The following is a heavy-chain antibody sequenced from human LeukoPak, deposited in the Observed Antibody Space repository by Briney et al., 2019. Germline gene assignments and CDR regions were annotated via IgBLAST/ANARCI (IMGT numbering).Heavy chain of an antibody. J-gene: IGHJ4*02. CDR1: GYSISSGYY. V-gene: IGHV4-38-2*01. D-gene: IGHD2-2*01. Sequence: SETLSLTCAVSGYSISSGYYWGWIRQPPGKGLEWIGSIYHSGSTYYNPSLKSRVTISVDTSKNQFPLKLSSVTAADTAVYYCARGQGTSCSYYFDYWGQGTLVTVSS. CDR2: IYHSGST. CDR3: ARGQGTSCSYYFDY.